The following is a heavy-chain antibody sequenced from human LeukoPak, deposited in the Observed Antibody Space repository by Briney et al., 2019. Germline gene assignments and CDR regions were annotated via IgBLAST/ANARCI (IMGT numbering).Heavy chain of an antibody. Sequence: GESLRLSCAASGFTFSSYSMNWVRQAPGKGLEWVSYISSSSSTIHYADSVKGRFTISRDSAKNSLYLQMNSLRAEDTAVYYCARDERYDFWSGYYRDWGQGTLVTVSS. CDR1: GFTFSSYS. CDR3: ARDERYDFWSGYYRD. D-gene: IGHD3-3*01. V-gene: IGHV3-48*01. CDR2: ISSSSSTI. J-gene: IGHJ4*02.